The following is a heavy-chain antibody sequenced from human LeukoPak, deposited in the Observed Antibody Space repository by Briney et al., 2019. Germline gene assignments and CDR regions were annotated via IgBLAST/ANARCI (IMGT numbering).Heavy chain of an antibody. CDR1: GFTFSSYA. Sequence: GGSLRLSCAASGFTFSSYAMPWVRQAPGKGLEWVAVISYDGSNKYYADSVKGRFTISRDNSKNTLYLQMNSLRADDTAVYYCARETVGYAVLMVYEPPPFDYWGQGTLVTVS. D-gene: IGHD2-8*01. J-gene: IGHJ4*02. V-gene: IGHV3-30*01. CDR3: ARETVGYAVLMVYEPPPFDY. CDR2: ISYDGSNK.